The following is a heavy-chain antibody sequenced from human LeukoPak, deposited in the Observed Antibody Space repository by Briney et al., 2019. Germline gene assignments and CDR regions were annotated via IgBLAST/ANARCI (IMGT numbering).Heavy chain of an antibody. CDR1: GGTFSSYA. CDR3: ARENLGYYDSSGYSFYYGMDV. Sequence: SVKVSCKASGGTFSSYAISLVRQAPGQGLEWMGRIIPILGIANYAQKFQGRVTITADKSTSTAYMELSSLRSEDTAVYYCARENLGYYDSSGYSFYYGMDVWGQGTTVTVSS. V-gene: IGHV1-69*04. CDR2: IIPILGIA. D-gene: IGHD3-22*01. J-gene: IGHJ6*02.